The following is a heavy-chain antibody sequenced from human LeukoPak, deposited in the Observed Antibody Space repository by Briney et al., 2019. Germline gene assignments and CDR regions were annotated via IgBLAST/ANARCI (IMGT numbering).Heavy chain of an antibody. Sequence: GGSLRLSCAASGFIVSSSYMSWVRQAPGKGLEWVSVIYNDGSTNYAGSVKGRFSISRDNSKNTLYLQMNTLRAEDTAVYYCARDLDSYGSYWGQGTLVTVSS. V-gene: IGHV3-53*01. CDR2: IYNDGST. CDR3: ARDLDSYGSY. CDR1: GFIVSSSY. J-gene: IGHJ4*02. D-gene: IGHD5-18*01.